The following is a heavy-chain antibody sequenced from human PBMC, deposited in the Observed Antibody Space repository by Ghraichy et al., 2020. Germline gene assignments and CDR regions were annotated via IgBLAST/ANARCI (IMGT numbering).Heavy chain of an antibody. V-gene: IGHV3-21*01. CDR3: ATTADYLYFDY. J-gene: IGHJ4*02. CDR2: ISSRSDYI. D-gene: IGHD4-11*01. CDR1: GCTFSSYS. Sequence: GGSLRLSCAASGCTFSSYSMNWVRQAPGKGLEWVSSISSRSDYIYYADSLKGRFTVSRDNADNSLFLQMNSLRAEDTAVYYCATTADYLYFDYWGQGTLVTVSS.